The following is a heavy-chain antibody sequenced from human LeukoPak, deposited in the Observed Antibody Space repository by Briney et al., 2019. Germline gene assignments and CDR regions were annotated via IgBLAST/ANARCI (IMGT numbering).Heavy chain of an antibody. CDR3: ARAPAVVVAATFWFDP. J-gene: IGHJ5*02. D-gene: IGHD2-15*01. CDR1: GYTFTSYG. V-gene: IGHV1-18*01. CDR2: ISAYNGNT. Sequence: ASVKVSCKASGYTFTSYGISWVRQAPGQGLEWMGWISAYNGNTNYAQKLQGRVTMATDTSTSTAYMELRSLRSDDTAVYYCARAPAVVVAATFWFDPWGQGTLVTVSS.